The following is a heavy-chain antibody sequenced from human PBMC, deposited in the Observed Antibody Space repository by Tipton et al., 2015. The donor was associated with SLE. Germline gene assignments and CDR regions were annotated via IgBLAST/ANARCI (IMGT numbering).Heavy chain of an antibody. Sequence: TLSLTCNVSGVSVSATSYYWGWVRQSPGKRLEWIGSTYYDGTTYYSESLKSRVSISTDTSKNQFSLKVISVTAADTAVYYCARLLMAGQGDYFDSWGPGTLVTVSS. V-gene: IGHV4-39*01. CDR2: TYYDGTT. CDR1: GVSVSATSYY. J-gene: IGHJ4*02. D-gene: IGHD2-8*01. CDR3: ARLLMAGQGDYFDS.